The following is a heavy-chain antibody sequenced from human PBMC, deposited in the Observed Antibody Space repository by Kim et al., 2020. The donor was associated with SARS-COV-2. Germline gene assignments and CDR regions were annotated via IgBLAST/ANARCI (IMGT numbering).Heavy chain of an antibody. Sequence: YTPSLQRRVTISVDKSKNQFSLKLRSVTAADTAVYYCARGSITMVRGVTFWGQGTLVTVSS. V-gene: IGHV4-4*02. D-gene: IGHD3-10*01. CDR3: ARGSITMVRGVTF. J-gene: IGHJ4*02.